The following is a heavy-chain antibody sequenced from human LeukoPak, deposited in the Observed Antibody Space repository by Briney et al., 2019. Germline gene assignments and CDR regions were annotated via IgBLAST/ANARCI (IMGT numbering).Heavy chain of an antibody. D-gene: IGHD3-10*01. CDR1: RGTFDSYG. V-gene: IGHV1-69*05. J-gene: IGHJ4*02. Sequence: GASVKVSCKAPRGTFDSYGISWVRQAPGQGLEWMRGVMAIFGGVKYGQKFQGRATITTDASTSTAYMELRSLTSEDTGIYYCARGELGDRGGFSFFDYWGQGTLVTVSS. CDR3: ARGELGDRGGFSFFDY. CDR2: VMAIFGGV.